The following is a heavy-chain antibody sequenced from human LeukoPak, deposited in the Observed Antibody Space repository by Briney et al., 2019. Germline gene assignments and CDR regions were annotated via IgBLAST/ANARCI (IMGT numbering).Heavy chain of an antibody. V-gene: IGHV4-59*01. CDR3: ARVYGGENSPTEYCTNGACYYYYGMDV. Sequence: AETLSLTCTVSGGSISGYYWSWIRQPPGKGLEWIGFIYYSGSTNYNPSLKSRVTISVDTSKNQFSLKLSSVTAADTAVYYCARVYGGENSPTEYCTNGACYYYYGMDVWGQGTTVTVSS. D-gene: IGHD2-8*01. J-gene: IGHJ6*02. CDR1: GGSISGYY. CDR2: IYYSGST.